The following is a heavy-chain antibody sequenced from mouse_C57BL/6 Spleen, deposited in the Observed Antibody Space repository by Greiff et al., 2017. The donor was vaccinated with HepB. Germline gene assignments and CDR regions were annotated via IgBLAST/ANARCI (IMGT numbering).Heavy chain of an antibody. CDR3: AREGYGRSDYYAMDY. J-gene: IGHJ4*01. CDR2: INPNNGGT. D-gene: IGHD1-1*01. Sequence: EVQLQQSGPELVKPGASVKISCKASGYTFTDYYMNWVKQSHGKSLEWIGDINPNNGGTSYNQKFKGKATLTVDKSSSTAYMELRSLTSEDSAVYYCAREGYGRSDYYAMDYWGQGTSVTVSS. V-gene: IGHV1-26*01. CDR1: GYTFTDYY.